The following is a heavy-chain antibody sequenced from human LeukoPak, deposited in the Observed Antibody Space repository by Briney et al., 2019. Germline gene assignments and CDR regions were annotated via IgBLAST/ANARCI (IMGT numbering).Heavy chain of an antibody. CDR2: INPSGGST. CDR3: ARAPQYYYDSSGYYFTMEY. CDR1: EYTFTSYY. Sequence: ASVKVSCKASEYTFTSYYMHWVRQAPGQGLEWMGIINPSGGSTSYAQKFQGRVTMTRDTSTSTVYMELSSLRSEDTAVYYCARAPQYYYDSSGYYFTMEYWGQGTLVTVSS. D-gene: IGHD3-22*01. J-gene: IGHJ4*02. V-gene: IGHV1-46*01.